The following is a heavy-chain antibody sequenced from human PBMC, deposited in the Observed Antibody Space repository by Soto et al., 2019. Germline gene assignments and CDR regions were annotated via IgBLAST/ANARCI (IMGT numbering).Heavy chain of an antibody. CDR2: IYYSGST. J-gene: IGHJ2*01. CDR3: ARVDYYGSGSPLVDL. Sequence: SETLSLTCTVSGGSISSYYWSWIRQPPGKGLEWIGYIYYSGSTNYNPSLKSRVTISVDTSKNQFSLKLSSVTAADTAVYYCARVDYYGSGSPLVDLWGRGTLVTVS. D-gene: IGHD3-10*01. CDR1: GGSISSYY. V-gene: IGHV4-59*01.